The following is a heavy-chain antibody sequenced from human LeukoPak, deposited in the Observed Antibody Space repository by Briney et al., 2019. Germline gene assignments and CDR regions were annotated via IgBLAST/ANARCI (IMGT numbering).Heavy chain of an antibody. CDR3: ARVGARLGAFDI. Sequence: RAGGSLRLSCAASGFTFSSYWMHWVRQAPGKGLVWVSRIKSDGSITNYADSVKGRFTISRDNAKNTLYVQMNSLRAEDTAVYYCARVGARLGAFDIWGQGTMVTVSS. D-gene: IGHD6-25*01. CDR2: IKSDGSIT. J-gene: IGHJ3*02. CDR1: GFTFSSYW. V-gene: IGHV3-74*01.